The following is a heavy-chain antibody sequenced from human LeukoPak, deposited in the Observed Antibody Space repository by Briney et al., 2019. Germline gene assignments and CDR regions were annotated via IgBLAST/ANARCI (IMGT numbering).Heavy chain of an antibody. CDR3: ARQSSGWNYFDY. V-gene: IGHV4-59*08. CDR2: IYYSGST. D-gene: IGHD6-19*01. CDR1: GGSISSYY. Sequence: SSETLSLTCTVSGGSISSYYWSWIRQPPGKGLEWLGYIYYSGSTNYIPSLKSRVTISVDTSKNQFSLKLSSVTAADTAVYYCARQSSGWNYFDYWGQGTLVTVSS. J-gene: IGHJ4*02.